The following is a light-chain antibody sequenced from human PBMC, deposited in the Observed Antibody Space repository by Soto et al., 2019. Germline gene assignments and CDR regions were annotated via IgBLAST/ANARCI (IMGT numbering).Light chain of an antibody. J-gene: IGKJ3*01. CDR3: QQLNSYPLT. V-gene: IGKV1-9*01. CDR2: AAS. CDR1: QDISNY. Sequence: DIQLTQSPSFLSASVGDRVTITCRASQDISNYLVWYQQKPGKAPKPLIYAASTLQSGVPSRFSGSGSGTEFTLTISSLQPEDFATYYCQQLNSYPLTFGPGTNGDIK.